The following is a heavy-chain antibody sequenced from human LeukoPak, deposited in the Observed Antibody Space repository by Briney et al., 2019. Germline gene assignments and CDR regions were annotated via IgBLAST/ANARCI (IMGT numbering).Heavy chain of an antibody. Sequence: PGGSLRLSCAASGFTFSDYYMSWIRQAPGKGLEWVSYISSSGSVTYYADSMKGRFTISRDNAKNSLYLQMNSLRAEDTAVYYCARVSSPVIRGYSYGYGVDYWGQGTLVTVSS. J-gene: IGHJ4*02. CDR3: ARVSSPVIRGYSYGYGVDY. CDR2: ISSSGSVT. D-gene: IGHD5-18*01. CDR1: GFTFSDYY. V-gene: IGHV3-11*01.